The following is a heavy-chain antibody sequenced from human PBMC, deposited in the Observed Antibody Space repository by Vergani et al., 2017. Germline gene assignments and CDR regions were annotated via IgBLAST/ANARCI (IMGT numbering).Heavy chain of an antibody. Sequence: QVQLVQSGAEVKKPGASVKVSCKASGYTFTGYYMHWVRQAPGQGLEWMGRINPNSGGTNYAQKFQGRVTMTRDTSISTAYMELRSLRSDDTAVYYCARDIAAAGTVVYYYGMDVWGQGTTVTVSS. CDR2: INPNSGGT. J-gene: IGHJ6*02. CDR1: GYTFTGYY. V-gene: IGHV1-2*06. D-gene: IGHD6-13*01. CDR3: ARDIAAAGTVVYYYGMDV.